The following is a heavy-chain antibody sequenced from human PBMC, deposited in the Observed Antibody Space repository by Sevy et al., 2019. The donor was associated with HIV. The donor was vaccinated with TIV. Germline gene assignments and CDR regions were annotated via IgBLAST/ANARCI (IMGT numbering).Heavy chain of an antibody. CDR1: GFTFSSYA. CDR2: ISYDGSNK. D-gene: IGHD3-10*01. Sequence: GGSLRLSCAASGFTFSSYAMHWVRQAPGKGLEWVAVISYDGSNKYYADSVKGRFTISRDNSKNTLYLQMNSLRAEDTAVYYCARVRWFGELPTYYYYYGMDVWGQRTTVTVSS. J-gene: IGHJ6*02. V-gene: IGHV3-30-3*01. CDR3: ARVRWFGELPTYYYYYGMDV.